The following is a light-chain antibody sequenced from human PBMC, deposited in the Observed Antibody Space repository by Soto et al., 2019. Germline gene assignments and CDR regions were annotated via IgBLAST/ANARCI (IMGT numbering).Light chain of an antibody. CDR3: QQYNSYLWT. Sequence: DIQMTQSPSTLSASVGDRVTITCRASQSISSWLAWYQQKPGKAPNLLIYKASSLATGVPSRFSGSGSGTEFTLTISSLQPDDFATYYCQQYNSYLWTFGQGTKEEIK. J-gene: IGKJ1*01. CDR1: QSISSW. V-gene: IGKV1-5*03. CDR2: KAS.